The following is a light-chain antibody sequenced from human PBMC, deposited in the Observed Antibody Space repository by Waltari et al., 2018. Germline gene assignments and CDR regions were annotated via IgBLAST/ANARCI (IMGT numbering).Light chain of an antibody. Sequence: ETVMMQSPGTLSLSPGERATLSCRASENVKRNSLAWYQQKPGQAPRLLSYGASSRATCIPDRFSGSGSGTDFTLTISRVEPEDIAVYYCLQYGNSPGTFGQGSKLQIK. CDR3: LQYGNSPGT. CDR1: ENVKRNS. V-gene: IGKV3-20*01. J-gene: IGKJ2*01. CDR2: GAS.